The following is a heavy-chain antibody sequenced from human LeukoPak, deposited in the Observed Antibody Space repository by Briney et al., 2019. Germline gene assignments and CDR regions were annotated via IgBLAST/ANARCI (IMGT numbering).Heavy chain of an antibody. V-gene: IGHV1-24*01. CDR1: GYTLTELS. Sequence: ASVKVSCKVSGYTLTELSMHWVRQAPGKGLEGMGGFDPEDGETIYAQKFQGRVTMTEDTSTDTAYMELSSLRSEDTAVYYCATDRGYGDYIAAFDIWGQGTMVTVSS. J-gene: IGHJ3*02. D-gene: IGHD4-17*01. CDR3: ATDRGYGDYIAAFDI. CDR2: FDPEDGET.